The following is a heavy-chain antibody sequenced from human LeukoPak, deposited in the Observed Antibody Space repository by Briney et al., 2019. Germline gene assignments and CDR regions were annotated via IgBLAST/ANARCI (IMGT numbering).Heavy chain of an antibody. D-gene: IGHD1-1*01. V-gene: IGHV3-33*01. Sequence: PGTSLRLSCAASGFTFSRYGMHWVRQAPGKGLEWVAAIWEDGTNIHYGDSVKSRFTISRDNSKNTLFLQMSSLRAEDTAVYYCARESGTTETSCFDYWGQGTLVTVSS. CDR2: IWEDGTNI. CDR1: GFTFSRYG. CDR3: ARESGTTETSCFDY. J-gene: IGHJ4*02.